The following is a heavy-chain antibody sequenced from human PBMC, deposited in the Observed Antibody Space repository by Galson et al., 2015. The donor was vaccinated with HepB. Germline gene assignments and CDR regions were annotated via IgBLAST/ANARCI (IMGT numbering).Heavy chain of an antibody. CDR3: AKELDSTGVFDY. D-gene: IGHD3-22*01. CDR1: GFTFSSYA. Sequence: LRLSCAASGFTFSSYAMSWVRQAPGKGLEWVSAISGNGGNTYYADSVKGRVTISRDNSKNTLFLQMNSLRAEDTAVYFCAKELDSTGVFDYWGQGTLVTVSS. V-gene: IGHV3-23*01. CDR2: ISGNGGNT. J-gene: IGHJ4*02.